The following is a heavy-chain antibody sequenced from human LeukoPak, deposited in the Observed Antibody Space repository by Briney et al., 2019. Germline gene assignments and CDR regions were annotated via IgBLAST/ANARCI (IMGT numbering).Heavy chain of an antibody. Sequence: KPSETLSLTCTVSGVSIGSGNFYWTWLRQPAGKGLEWIGHIYTGGSTHNNPSLKSRATISVDTSKNQFSLRLSSMTAADTAVYFWARDILYNFWSGSYYTTFYFDSWGQGTLVTVSS. CDR2: IYTGGST. CDR3: ARDILYNFWSGSYYTTFYFDS. CDR1: GVSIGSGNFY. D-gene: IGHD3-3*01. J-gene: IGHJ4*02. V-gene: IGHV4-61*09.